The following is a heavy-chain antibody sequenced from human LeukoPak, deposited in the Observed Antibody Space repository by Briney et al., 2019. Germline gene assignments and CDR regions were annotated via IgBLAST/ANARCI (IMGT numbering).Heavy chain of an antibody. J-gene: IGHJ4*02. CDR3: ARGVVVVTAMSLEY. V-gene: IGHV4-39*07. CDR1: GGSISSNNYY. Sequence: SETLSLTCTVSGGSISSNNYYWGWIRQPPGKGLEWIGYISDSGSTYYNPSLKSRVTISGDRSKNQFSLKLSSVTAADTAVYYCARGVVVVTAMSLEYWGQGTLVTVSS. D-gene: IGHD2-21*02. CDR2: ISDSGST.